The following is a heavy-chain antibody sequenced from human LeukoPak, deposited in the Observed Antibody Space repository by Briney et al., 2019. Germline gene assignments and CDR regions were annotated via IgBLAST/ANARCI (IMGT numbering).Heavy chain of an antibody. D-gene: IGHD1-26*01. Sequence: GGSLRLSRAASGFTVSSNYMSWVRQAPGKGLEWVSVIYSGGSTYYADSVKGRFTISRDNSKNTLYLQMNSLRAEDTAVYYCARDGRATRRGWFDPWGQGTLVTVSS. CDR2: IYSGGST. CDR1: GFTVSSNY. J-gene: IGHJ5*02. CDR3: ARDGRATRRGWFDP. V-gene: IGHV3-53*01.